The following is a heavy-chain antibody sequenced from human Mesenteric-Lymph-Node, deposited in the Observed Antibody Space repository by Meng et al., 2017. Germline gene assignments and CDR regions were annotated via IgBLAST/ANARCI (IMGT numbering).Heavy chain of an antibody. J-gene: IGHJ4*02. CDR1: GFTVSSNY. D-gene: IGHD3-9*01. Sequence: GGSLRLSCAASGFTVSSNYMSWVRQAPGKGLEWVANIKQDGSEKYYVDSVKGRFTISRDNAKNSLYLQMNSLRAEDTAVYYCARSVYDILTGYYFDYWGQGTLVTVSS. V-gene: IGHV3-7*01. CDR3: ARSVYDILTGYYFDY. CDR2: IKQDGSEK.